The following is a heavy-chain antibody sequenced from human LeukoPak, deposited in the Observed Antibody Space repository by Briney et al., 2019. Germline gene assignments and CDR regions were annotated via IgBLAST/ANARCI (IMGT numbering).Heavy chain of an antibody. CDR1: GLTVSKNY. D-gene: IGHD6-19*01. J-gene: IGHJ1*01. Sequence: PGGSLRLSCAASGLTVSKNYMSWVRQAPGKGLQFVSAISRNGGNTYYANSVKGRFTISRDTSKNTLYLQMGSLRPEDMAVYYCARVDSGSACASWGQGILVTVSS. V-gene: IGHV3-64*01. CDR3: ARVDSGSACAS. CDR2: ISRNGGNT.